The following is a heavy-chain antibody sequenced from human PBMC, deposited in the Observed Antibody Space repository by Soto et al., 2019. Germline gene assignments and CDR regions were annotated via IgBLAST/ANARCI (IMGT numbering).Heavy chain of an antibody. CDR1: GVTVSTYS. CDR3: ARYKGYCSGGSRYYYYYMDV. D-gene: IGHD2-15*01. J-gene: IGHJ6*03. V-gene: IGHV3-48*01. Sequence: LRLSCAASGVTVSTYSMNRVRQAPGKGLEWVSYISTTGSTIYYADSVKGRFTISRDNAKNSLYLQMTSLRAEDTAVYYCARYKGYCSGGSRYYYYYMDVWGKGTTVTVSS. CDR2: ISTTGSTI.